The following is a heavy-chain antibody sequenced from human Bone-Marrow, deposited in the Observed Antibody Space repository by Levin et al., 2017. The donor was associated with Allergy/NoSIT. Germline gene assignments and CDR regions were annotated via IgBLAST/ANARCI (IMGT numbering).Heavy chain of an antibody. CDR1: FFSLILSP. CDR2: IYISGST. Sequence: SETLSLTCTVSFFSLILSPFPFLLPPSLKGLEWIGRIYISGSTNYNPSLKSRVTMSLDTSKNQFSLKLSSAAAADTAVYYCARQGDANGSNFSLDHWGQGALVTVSS. V-gene: IGHV4-4*07. D-gene: IGHD3-10*01. CDR3: ARQGDANGSNFSLDH. J-gene: IGHJ4*02.